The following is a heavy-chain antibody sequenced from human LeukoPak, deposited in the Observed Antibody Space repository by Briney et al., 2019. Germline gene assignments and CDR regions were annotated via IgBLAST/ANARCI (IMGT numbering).Heavy chain of an antibody. V-gene: IGHV4-31*03. CDR3: ARWTTVNDWYFDL. D-gene: IGHD4-17*01. Sequence: PSETLSLTCTVSGGSISSGGYYWSWIRQHPGKGLEWIGYIYYSGSTYYNPSLKSRVTISVDTSKNQFSLKLSSVTAADTAVYYCARWTTVNDWYFDLWGRGTLVTVSS. J-gene: IGHJ2*01. CDR2: IYYSGST. CDR1: GGSISSGGYY.